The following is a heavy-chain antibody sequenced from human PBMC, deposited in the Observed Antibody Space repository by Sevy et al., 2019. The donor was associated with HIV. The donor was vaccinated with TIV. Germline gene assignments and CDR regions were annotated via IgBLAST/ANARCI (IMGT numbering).Heavy chain of an antibody. V-gene: IGHV4-30-2*01. CDR1: GGSISRSDYS. D-gene: IGHD3-9*01. CDR3: ARNTFESSYYYYMDV. Sequence: SETLSLTCTVSGGSISRSDYSWSWIRQPPGKGLEWIGYIHHRGHTYYSPSLKSRVTISVDRSKNQFSLKLTSVTAADTAMYYCARNTFESSYYYYMDVWGKGTTVTVSS. J-gene: IGHJ6*03. CDR2: IHHRGHT.